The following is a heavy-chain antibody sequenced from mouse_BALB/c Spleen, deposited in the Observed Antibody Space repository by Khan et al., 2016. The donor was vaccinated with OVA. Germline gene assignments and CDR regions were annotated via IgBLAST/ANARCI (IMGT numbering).Heavy chain of an antibody. CDR2: IYPGSGNT. V-gene: IGHV1-77*01. D-gene: IGHD2-3*01. J-gene: IGHJ2*01. CDR1: GYSFTDHY. Sequence: QVQLQQSGADLARPGASVNLSCKASGYSFTDHYITWVKQKTGQGLEWIGEIYPGSGNTYYNENFKGKASLTADKSSNTAYMQLSSLTSEDSAVYFCAGMDTTSFDFWGQGTTLTVSS. CDR3: AGMDTTSFDF.